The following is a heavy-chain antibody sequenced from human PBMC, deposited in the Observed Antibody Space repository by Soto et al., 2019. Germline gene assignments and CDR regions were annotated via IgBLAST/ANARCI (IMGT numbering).Heavy chain of an antibody. J-gene: IGHJ4*02. CDR2: ISGSGENT. CDR3: AKGIGARDGYKWVPDS. CDR1: GSIFSSYA. Sequence: GGSLRLSCAASGSIFSSYAISWVRQAPGKGLDWVSSISGSGENTYYADSVKGRFTISRDNSKNTLSLQMNSLRAEDTAVYYCAKGIGARDGYKWVPDSWGQGTQVTVSS. V-gene: IGHV3-23*01. D-gene: IGHD5-12*01.